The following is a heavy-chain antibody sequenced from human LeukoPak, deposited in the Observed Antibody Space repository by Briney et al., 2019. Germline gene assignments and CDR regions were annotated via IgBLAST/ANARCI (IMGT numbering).Heavy chain of an antibody. CDR2: IKQDGSEK. V-gene: IGHV3-7*01. CDR1: GFTFSSYA. Sequence: GGSLRLSCAASGFTFSSYAMSWVRQAPGKGLEWVANIKQDGSEKYYVDSVKGRFTISRDNAKNSLYLQMNSLRAEDTAVYYCASSPWLVDDAFDIWGQGTMVTVSS. J-gene: IGHJ3*02. D-gene: IGHD6-19*01. CDR3: ASSPWLVDDAFDI.